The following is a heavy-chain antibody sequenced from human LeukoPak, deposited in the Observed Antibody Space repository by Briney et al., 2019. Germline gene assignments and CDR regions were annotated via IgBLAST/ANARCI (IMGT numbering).Heavy chain of an antibody. Sequence: QPSQTLSLTCTVSGDSISSPGYYWTWIRQHPGKGLEWIGYIYYSGSTYYNPSLKSRITISLDTSKNQFSLKLSSVTAADTAVYYCARLYLEYSSSFDIWGQGTMVTVSS. CDR2: IYYSGST. D-gene: IGHD6-6*01. V-gene: IGHV4-31*03. J-gene: IGHJ3*02. CDR3: ARLYLEYSSSFDI. CDR1: GDSISSPGYY.